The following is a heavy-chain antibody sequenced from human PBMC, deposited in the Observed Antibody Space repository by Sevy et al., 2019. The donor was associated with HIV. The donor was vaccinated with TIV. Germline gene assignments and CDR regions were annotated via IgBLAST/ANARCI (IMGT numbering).Heavy chain of an antibody. D-gene: IGHD6-19*01. CDR2: IKTKTYGGTT. CDR3: TRDLYGSGWFYFDY. Sequence: ALRLSGTASGFTFSDYAMSWVRQAPGKGLEWVGFIKTKTYGGTTEYAASVKGRFIISRDDSKNIAYLQMNSLKTEDTAVYYCTRDLYGSGWFYFDYWGQGTLVTVSS. V-gene: IGHV3-49*04. J-gene: IGHJ4*02. CDR1: GFTFSDYA.